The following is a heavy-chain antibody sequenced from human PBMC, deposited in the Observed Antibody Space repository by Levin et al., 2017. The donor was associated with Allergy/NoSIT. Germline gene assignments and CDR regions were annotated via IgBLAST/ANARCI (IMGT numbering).Heavy chain of an antibody. Sequence: GGSLRLSCVASGFTFSSFGIHWVRQAPGKGLEWVALIWYDGSNKYYADSVKGRFTISRDNPKNTTYLQVNSLRAEDTAVYYCAMGAADGTYHYYYYVDVWGKATTVTVSS. CDR3: AMGAADGTYHYYYYVDV. J-gene: IGHJ6*03. CDR1: GFTFSSFG. CDR2: IWYDGSNK. D-gene: IGHD6-13*01. V-gene: IGHV3-33*01.